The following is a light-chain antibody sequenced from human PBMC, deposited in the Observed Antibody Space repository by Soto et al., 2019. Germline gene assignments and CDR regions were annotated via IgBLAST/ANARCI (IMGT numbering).Light chain of an antibody. CDR3: QQRSNWPPRT. V-gene: IGKV3D-15*01. CDR1: QSINSD. CDR2: GAS. J-gene: IGKJ2*01. Sequence: EIVMTQSPATLSVSPGETTRLSCRASQSINSDVAWYQQKVGQTPRLLIHGASTRATGIAARFSGSGSGTEFTLTISGLQSEDFATYYCQQRSNWPPRTFGQGTKLEIK.